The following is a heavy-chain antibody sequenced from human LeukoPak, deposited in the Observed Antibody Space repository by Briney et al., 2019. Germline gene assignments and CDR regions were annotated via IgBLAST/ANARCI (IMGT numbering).Heavy chain of an antibody. D-gene: IGHD1-26*01. J-gene: IGHJ5*02. Sequence: ASVKVSCKASGYTFTGYYMHWVRQAPRQGLEWMGWINPNNGGTNYAQKFQGRVTMTRDTSISTAYMELSRLRSDDTAVYYCALPTIVGTTNYPWGQGALVTVSS. V-gene: IGHV1-2*02. CDR1: GYTFTGYY. CDR2: INPNNGGT. CDR3: ALPTIVGTTNYP.